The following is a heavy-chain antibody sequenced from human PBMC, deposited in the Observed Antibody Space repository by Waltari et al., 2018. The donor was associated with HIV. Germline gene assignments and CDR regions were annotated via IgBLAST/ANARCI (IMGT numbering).Heavy chain of an antibody. Sequence: QVQLQESGPGVVKPSETLSLTCSVSGGSISSGNYYWSWIRQPAGKGLGWIGRVSSSGSIHYNPSLKSRVTISVNSSSNQFALGMKSVTVADTAMYYCVRDLSDVVGAKRYAFHSWGHGTLVSVS. CDR3: VRDLSDVVGAKRYAFHS. J-gene: IGHJ3*02. CDR2: VSSSGSI. D-gene: IGHD1-26*01. CDR1: GGSISSGNYY. V-gene: IGHV4-61*02.